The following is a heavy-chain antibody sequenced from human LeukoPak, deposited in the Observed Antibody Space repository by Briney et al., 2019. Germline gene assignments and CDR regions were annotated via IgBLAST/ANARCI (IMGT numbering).Heavy chain of an antibody. CDR3: ARTGDYYDSSGYYLGYFDL. Sequence: TPSETLSLTCTVSDDSISRSGSYWAWIRQPPGKGLEWIGTTYYSGNTYYHPSLSGRVTISVDSSKNQFSLKLSSVTAADTAVYYCARTGDYYDSSGYYLGYFDLWGRGTLVTVSS. V-gene: IGHV4-39*07. D-gene: IGHD3-22*01. CDR2: TYYSGNT. J-gene: IGHJ2*01. CDR1: DDSISRSGSY.